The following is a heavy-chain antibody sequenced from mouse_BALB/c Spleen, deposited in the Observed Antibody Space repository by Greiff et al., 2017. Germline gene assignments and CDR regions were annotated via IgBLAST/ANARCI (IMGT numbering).Heavy chain of an antibody. CDR1: GYTFTDYA. D-gene: IGHD2-1*01. V-gene: IGHV1S137*01. CDR3: ARDYGNYGAWFAY. Sequence: VQLQQSGAELVRPGVSVKISCKGSGYTFTDYAMHWVKQSHAKSLEWIGVISTYYGDASYNQKFKGKATMTVDKSSSTAYMELARLTSEDSAIYYCARDYGNYGAWFAYWGQGTLVTVSA. J-gene: IGHJ3*01. CDR2: ISTYYGDA.